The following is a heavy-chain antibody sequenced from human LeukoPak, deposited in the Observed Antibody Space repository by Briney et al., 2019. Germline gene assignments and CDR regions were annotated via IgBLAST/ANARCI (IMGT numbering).Heavy chain of an antibody. CDR1: GGTFSSYA. V-gene: IGHV1-69*04. CDR3: ARERAGIAAAGSFDY. Sequence: SVKVSCKASGGTFSSYAISWVRQAPGQGLEWMGRIIPILGIANYAQKFQGRVTITADKSTSTAYMELSSLRSEDTAVYYCARERAGIAAAGSFDYWGQGTLVTVSP. J-gene: IGHJ4*02. D-gene: IGHD6-13*01. CDR2: IIPILGIA.